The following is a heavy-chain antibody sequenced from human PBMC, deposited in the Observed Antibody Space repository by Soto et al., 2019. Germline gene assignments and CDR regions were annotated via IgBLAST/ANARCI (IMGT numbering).Heavy chain of an antibody. D-gene: IGHD5-12*01. V-gene: IGHV1-2*02. CDR3: ARDREGGYEVYYYGMDV. Sequence: EASVKVSFKASGYTSTGYYMHWLRQAPGQGLEWMGWINPNSGGTNYAQKFQGRVTMTRDTSISTAYMELSRLRSDDTAVYYCARDREGGYEVYYYGMDVWGQGTTVTVSS. CDR2: INPNSGGT. CDR1: GYTSTGYY. J-gene: IGHJ6*02.